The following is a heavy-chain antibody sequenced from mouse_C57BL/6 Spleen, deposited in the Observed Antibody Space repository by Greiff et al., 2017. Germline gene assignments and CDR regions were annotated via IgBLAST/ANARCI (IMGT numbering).Heavy chain of an antibody. CDR3: ATDDPYYALDY. CDR2: SRNKANDYTT. V-gene: IGHV7-1*01. Sequence: EVHLVESGGGLVQSGRSLRLSCATSGFTFSDFYMEWVRQAPGKGLEWIAASRNKANDYTTEYSASVKGRFIVSRDTSQCILYLQMNALRAEDTASSYCATDDPYYALDYWGQGTSVTVSS. J-gene: IGHJ4*01. CDR1: GFTFSDFY.